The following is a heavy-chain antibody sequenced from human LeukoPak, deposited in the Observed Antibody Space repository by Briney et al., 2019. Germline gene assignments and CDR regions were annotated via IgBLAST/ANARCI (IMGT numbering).Heavy chain of an antibody. V-gene: IGHV1-18*01. CDR3: ARSGCSSTSCYQADY. Sequence: ASVKLSCKASGYTFTSYGISWVRQAPGQGLEWMGWISAYNGNTNYAQKLQGRVTMTTDTSTSTAYMELRSLRSDDTAVYYCARSGCSSTSCYQADYWGQGTLVTVSS. CDR1: GYTFTSYG. CDR2: ISAYNGNT. D-gene: IGHD2-2*01. J-gene: IGHJ4*02.